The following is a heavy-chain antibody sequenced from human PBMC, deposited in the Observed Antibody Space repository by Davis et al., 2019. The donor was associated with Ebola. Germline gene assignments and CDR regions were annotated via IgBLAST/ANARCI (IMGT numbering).Heavy chain of an antibody. Sequence: GESLKISCAASGLSLSGFAMTWVRQAPGKGLEWISSISSSVIRTHYADSVKGRFTISRDNSKKTLYLQMNSLRAEDTAVYYCAKSGLSFGVVKYHYGMDVWGKGTTVTVSS. J-gene: IGHJ6*04. CDR1: GLSLSGFA. D-gene: IGHD3-3*01. CDR3: AKSGLSFGVVKYHYGMDV. CDR2: ISSSVIRT. V-gene: IGHV3-23*01.